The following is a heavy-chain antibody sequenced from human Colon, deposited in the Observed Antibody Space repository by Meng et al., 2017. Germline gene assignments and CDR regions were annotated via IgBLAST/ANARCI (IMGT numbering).Heavy chain of an antibody. D-gene: IGHD2-21*01. CDR1: GFTFSDAW. CDR3: ARGGDSYLLNHTYDY. Sequence: GESLKISCAASGFTFSDAWMSWVRQAPGQGLEWVGRIKSNTEGGTTDYGASVKGRITISRDESSKTVYLQMNSLKAEDTAVYYCARGGDSYLLNHTYDYWGQGTLVTVSS. V-gene: IGHV3-15*01. CDR2: IKSNTEGGTT. J-gene: IGHJ4*02.